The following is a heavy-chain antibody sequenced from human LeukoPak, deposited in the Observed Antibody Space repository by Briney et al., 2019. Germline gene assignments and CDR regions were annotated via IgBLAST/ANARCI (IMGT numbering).Heavy chain of an antibody. J-gene: IGHJ4*02. CDR3: ARDPTAHYDSSGYYLNTIDY. D-gene: IGHD3-22*01. V-gene: IGHV3-33*01. CDR2: IWYDGSKK. CDR1: GFTFSSYG. Sequence: GGSLRLSCAASGFTFSSYGMHWVRQAPGKGLEWVAVIWYDGSKKYYADSVKGRFTISRDNVKNTLYLQMNSLRAEDTAVYYCARDPTAHYDSSGYYLNTIDYWGQGTLVTVSS.